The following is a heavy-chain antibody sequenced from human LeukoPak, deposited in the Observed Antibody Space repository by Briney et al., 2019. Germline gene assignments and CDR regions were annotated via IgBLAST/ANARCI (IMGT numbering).Heavy chain of an antibody. CDR3: ARVGYCIGDSSAGGMDV. Sequence: GGSLRLSCAGSGFTFSGYWMTWVRQAPGKGLEWVTVIWYDGSNKYYADSVKGRFTISRDNSKNTLYLQMNSLRAEDTAVYYCARVGYCIGDSSAGGMDVWGPGTTVTVSS. D-gene: IGHD2-21*02. J-gene: IGHJ6*02. CDR2: IWYDGSNK. CDR1: GFTFSGYW. V-gene: IGHV3-33*08.